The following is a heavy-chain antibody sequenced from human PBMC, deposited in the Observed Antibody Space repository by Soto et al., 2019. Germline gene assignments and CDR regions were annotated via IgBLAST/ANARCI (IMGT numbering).Heavy chain of an antibody. D-gene: IGHD3-10*01. J-gene: IGHJ5*02. V-gene: IGHV1-18*01. CDR1: GYTFTSYG. CDR2: ISAYNGNT. Sequence: ASVKVSCKASGYTFTSYGISRVRQAPGQGLEWMGWISAYNGNTNYAQKLQGRVTMTTDTSTSTAYMELRSLRSDDTAVYYCARDYYGSGTHFNWFDPWGQGTLVTVSS. CDR3: ARDYYGSGTHFNWFDP.